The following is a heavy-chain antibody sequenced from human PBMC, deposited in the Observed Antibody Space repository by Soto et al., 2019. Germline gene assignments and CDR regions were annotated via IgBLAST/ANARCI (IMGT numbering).Heavy chain of an antibody. D-gene: IGHD3-22*01. CDR3: ARATYFYDSSGYSGYGLDV. V-gene: IGHV3-33*01. Sequence: GGSLRLSCAASGFTFSSYGMHWVRQAPGKGLEWVAVIWYDGSNKYYADSVKGRFTISRDNSKNTLYLQMNSLRAEDTAVYYCARATYFYDSSGYSGYGLDVWGQGATVTVSS. CDR2: IWYDGSNK. J-gene: IGHJ6*02. CDR1: GFTFSSYG.